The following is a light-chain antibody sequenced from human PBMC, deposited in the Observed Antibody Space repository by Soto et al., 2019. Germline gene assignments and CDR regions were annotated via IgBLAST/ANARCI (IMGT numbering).Light chain of an antibody. CDR2: DVS. CDR3: CSYAGSYTYV. V-gene: IGLV2-11*01. J-gene: IGLJ1*01. CDR1: SSDVGVYNY. Sequence: QSALTQPRSVSGSPGQSVTISCTGTSSDVGVYNYVSWYQQHPGKAPKRMIYDVSKRPSGVPDRFSGSKSGNTASLTISGLQAEDEADDYFCSYAGSYTYVFGPGTTLTVL.